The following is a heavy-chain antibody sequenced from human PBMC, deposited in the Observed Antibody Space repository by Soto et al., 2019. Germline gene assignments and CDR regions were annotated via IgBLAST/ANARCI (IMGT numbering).Heavy chain of an antibody. CDR3: GAQDYAAKGYDFET. Sequence: QLQLQESGPGMVKPSETLSLTCTVSSGSISSSSSYWGWIRQPPGKGLEWIGSIYYSGNTYYNPSLKSRVTISIDSSKTQYSLKLNSVTTADTAVYYCGAQDYAAKGYDFETWGQGTLVTVSS. D-gene: IGHD4-17*01. V-gene: IGHV4-39*01. CDR2: IYYSGNT. J-gene: IGHJ4*02. CDR1: SGSISSSSSY.